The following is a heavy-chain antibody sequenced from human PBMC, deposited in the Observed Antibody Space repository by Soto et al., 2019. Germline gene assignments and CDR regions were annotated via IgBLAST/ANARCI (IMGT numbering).Heavy chain of an antibody. CDR2: ISYDGSNK. Sequence: LRLSCAASGFTFSSYAMHWVRQAPGKGLEWVAVISYDGSNKYYADSVKGRFTISRDNSKNTLYLQMNSLRAEDTAVYYCARDSSGLDYWGQGTLVTVSS. CDR1: GFTFSSYA. CDR3: ARDSSGLDY. D-gene: IGHD6-19*01. J-gene: IGHJ4*02. V-gene: IGHV3-30-3*01.